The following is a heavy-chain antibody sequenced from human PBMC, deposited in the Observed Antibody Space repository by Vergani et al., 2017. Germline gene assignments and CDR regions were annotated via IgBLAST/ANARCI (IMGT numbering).Heavy chain of an antibody. J-gene: IGHJ4*02. CDR1: GFNFRSYH. Sequence: EVQLFESGGGLVQPGGSLRLSCAASGFNFRSYHMSWVRQAPGKGLEWVSSISSSDSRTYYADSVRGRVTISRDNSKNTVYLQMDDLRAEDTAVYYCAKDLSVVEAADDFRGQGTLVTVSS. CDR2: ISSSDSRT. CDR3: AKDLSVVEAADDF. V-gene: IGHV3-23*01. D-gene: IGHD6-13*01.